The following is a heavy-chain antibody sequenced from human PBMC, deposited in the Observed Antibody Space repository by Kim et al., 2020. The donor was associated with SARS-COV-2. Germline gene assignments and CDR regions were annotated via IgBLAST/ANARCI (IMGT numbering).Heavy chain of an antibody. CDR3: AKSFSGSYFAYDY. J-gene: IGHJ4*02. D-gene: IGHD1-26*01. CDR2: ISYDGSHK. V-gene: IGHV3-30*18. CDR1: GFTFNTYG. Sequence: GGSLRLSCAASGFTFNTYGIHWVRQAPGKGLEWVAVISYDGSHKYYADSVKGRFTVSRDNSKNTVYLQMNSPRIEDTAVYYCAKSFSGSYFAYDYWGQGTLVTVSS.